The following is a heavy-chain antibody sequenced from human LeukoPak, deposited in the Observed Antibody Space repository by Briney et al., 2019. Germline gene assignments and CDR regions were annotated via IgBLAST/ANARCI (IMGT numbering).Heavy chain of an antibody. CDR1: GGSFSGYY. V-gene: IGHV4-34*01. CDR2: INHSGST. Sequence: PSETLSLTCAVYGGSFSGYYWSWIRQPPGKGLEWIGEINHSGSTSYNPSLKSRVTISVDTSKNQFSLKLSSVTAADTAVYYCARGIRGSITIFGVVTRSPYYYGMDVWGQGTTVTVSS. J-gene: IGHJ6*02. D-gene: IGHD3-3*01. CDR3: ARGIRGSITIFGVVTRSPYYYGMDV.